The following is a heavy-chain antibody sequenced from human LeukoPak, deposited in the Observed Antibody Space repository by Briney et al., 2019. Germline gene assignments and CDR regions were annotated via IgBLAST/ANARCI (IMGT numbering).Heavy chain of an antibody. V-gene: IGHV4-34*01. CDR1: GGSFSGYY. Sequence: PSETLSLTCAVYGGSFSGYYWSWIRQPPGKGLEWIGEINHSGSTNYNPSLKSRVTISVDTSKNQFSLKLSSVTAADTAVYYCARVGFWSGYHDFDYWGRGTLVTVSS. CDR3: ARVGFWSGYHDFDY. CDR2: INHSGST. J-gene: IGHJ2*01. D-gene: IGHD3-3*01.